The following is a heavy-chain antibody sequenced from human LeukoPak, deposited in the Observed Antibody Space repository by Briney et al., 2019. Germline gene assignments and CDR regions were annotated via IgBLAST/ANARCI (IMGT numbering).Heavy chain of an antibody. V-gene: IGHV3-74*01. J-gene: IGHJ4*02. CDR1: GFTFSSYW. CDR2: INSDGSST. CDR3: ARDAVPYFDSSGYYYGEPIDY. D-gene: IGHD3-22*01. Sequence: GGSLRLSCAASGFTFSSYWMHWVRQAPGKGLVWVSRINSDGSSTGYADSVKGRFTISRDNAKNTLYLQMNSLRAEDTAVYYCARDAVPYFDSSGYYYGEPIDYWGQGTLVTVSS.